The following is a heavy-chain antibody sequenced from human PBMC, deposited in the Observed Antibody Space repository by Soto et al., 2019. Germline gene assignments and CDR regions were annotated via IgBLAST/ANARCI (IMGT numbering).Heavy chain of an antibody. CDR1: GGSISSYY. Sequence: SETLSLTCTVSGGSISSYYWSWIRQPPGKGLEWIGYIYFRGTTNYNPSLKSRVTISVDTSKNQFSLKLSSVTAADTAVYYCARAPATKYYFDYWGQGTLVTVSS. V-gene: IGHV4-59*01. CDR2: IYFRGTT. CDR3: ARAPATKYYFDY. D-gene: IGHD2-15*01. J-gene: IGHJ4*02.